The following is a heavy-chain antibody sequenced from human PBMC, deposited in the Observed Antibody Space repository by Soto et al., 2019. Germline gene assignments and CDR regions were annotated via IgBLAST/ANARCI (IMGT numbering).Heavy chain of an antibody. CDR1: GGSISTSRSY. D-gene: IGHD2-21*01. Sequence: QLQLLESGPGLVKASETLSLTCSVSGGSISTSRSYWAWIRQPPGKGLEWLANIFYSGSTFYTPSLASRVSVSVDPPKNEVALKLRSVTAADTAVYYCARQPTTGDTDLWFDPWGQGTLVTVSS. V-gene: IGHV4-39*01. CDR2: IFYSGST. CDR3: ARQPTTGDTDLWFDP. J-gene: IGHJ5*02.